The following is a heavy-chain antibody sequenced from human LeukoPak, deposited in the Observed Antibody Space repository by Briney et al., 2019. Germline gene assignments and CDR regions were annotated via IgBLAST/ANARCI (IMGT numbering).Heavy chain of an antibody. CDR2: IFYSGST. V-gene: IGHV4-59*01. Sequence: SETLSLTCSVSGGSMSSFYWSWIRQPPGEGLEWIGYIFYSGSTNYNPSLESRVTISVDTSKNHFSLKLTSVTAADTAVYFCARGGPTVTSYSSWDSWGQGTVVTVSS. CDR1: GGSMSSFY. J-gene: IGHJ4*02. CDR3: ARGGPTVTSYSSWDS. D-gene: IGHD4-17*01.